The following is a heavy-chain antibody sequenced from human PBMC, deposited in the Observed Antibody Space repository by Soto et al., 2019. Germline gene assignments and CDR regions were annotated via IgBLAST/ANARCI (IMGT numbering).Heavy chain of an antibody. CDR1: GFAFSDAW. V-gene: IGHV3-15*01. Sequence: EMQLVESGGGLVKPGGSLRLSCAASGFAFSDAWMTWVRQAPGKGLEWVGRIKSQGEGGTTEYAAPVKGRFTISRDDSESTLYLPMNSLKTEDTGVYYCDTFRSYSDCWGQGSLVTVSS. J-gene: IGHJ4*02. CDR2: IKSQGEGGTT. CDR3: DTFRSYSDC.